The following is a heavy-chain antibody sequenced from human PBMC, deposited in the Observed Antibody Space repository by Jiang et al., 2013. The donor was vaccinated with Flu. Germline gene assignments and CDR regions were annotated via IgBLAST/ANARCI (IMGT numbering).Heavy chain of an antibody. V-gene: IGHV4-59*08. D-gene: IGHD3-10*01. CDR1: GGSISSYY. CDR2: IYYSGST. Sequence: VKPSETLSLTCTVSGGSISSYYWSWIRQPPGKGLEWIGYIYYSGSTNYNPSLKSRVTISVDTSKNQFSLKLSSVTAADTAVYYCARHSYGSGSYSLDYWGQGTLVTVSS. CDR3: ARHSYGSGSYSLDY. J-gene: IGHJ4*02.